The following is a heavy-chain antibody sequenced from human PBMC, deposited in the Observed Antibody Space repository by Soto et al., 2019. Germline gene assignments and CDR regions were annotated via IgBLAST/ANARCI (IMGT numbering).Heavy chain of an antibody. D-gene: IGHD2-15*01. V-gene: IGHV3-33*01. Sequence: GGSLRLSCAASGFTFSSYGMHWVRQAPGKGLEWVAVIWYDGSNKYYADSVKGRFTISRDNSKNTLYLQMNSLRAEDTAVYYCARTGREAADYYYYGMDVWGQGTTVTVSS. CDR1: GFTFSSYG. J-gene: IGHJ6*02. CDR3: ARTGREAADYYYYGMDV. CDR2: IWYDGSNK.